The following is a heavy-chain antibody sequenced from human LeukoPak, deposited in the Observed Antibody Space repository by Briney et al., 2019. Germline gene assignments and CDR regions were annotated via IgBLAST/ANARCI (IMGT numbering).Heavy chain of an antibody. CDR1: GFTFSSYG. D-gene: IGHD3-3*01. CDR2: IWYDGSNK. V-gene: IGHV3-33*06. Sequence: GGSLRLSCAASGFTFSSYGMHWVRQAPGKGLEWVAVIWYDGSNKYYADSVKGRFTISRDNSRNTLYLQMNSLRAEDTAIYSCAKDREVLRSLECFFDYWGRGTLVTVSS. CDR3: AKDREVLRSLECFFDY. J-gene: IGHJ4*02.